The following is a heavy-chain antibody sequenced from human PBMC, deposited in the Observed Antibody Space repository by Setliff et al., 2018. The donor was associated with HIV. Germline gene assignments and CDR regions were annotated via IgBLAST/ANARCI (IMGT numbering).Heavy chain of an antibody. CDR2: MNPNRGNT. V-gene: IGHV1-8*02. CDR3: ARVYCSTTSCNDEYFYDY. CDR1: GYTFTNYD. J-gene: IGHJ4*01. D-gene: IGHD2-2*01. Sequence: ASVKVSCKASGYTFTNYDINWVRQATGQGLEWMGWMNPNRGNTVYAQKFQGRVTLTRDTSTGTVYMQLSSLRSDDTAVYYCARVYCSTTSCNDEYFYDYWGQGTLVTVSS.